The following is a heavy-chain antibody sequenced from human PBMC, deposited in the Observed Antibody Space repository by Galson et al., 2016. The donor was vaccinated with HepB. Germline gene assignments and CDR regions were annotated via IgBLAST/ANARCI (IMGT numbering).Heavy chain of an antibody. Sequence: PALVKPTQTLTLTCTVSGFSLRNTRMGVSWIRQPPGKALEWLAHIFSNDEKSYTTSLKSRLTISKDTSESQVVLTMTNMDPVDTPTYYCAHMWNDDAFDIWGQGTMVTVSS. CDR2: IFSNDEK. V-gene: IGHV2-26*01. CDR1: GFSLRNTRMG. CDR3: AHMWNDDAFDI. D-gene: IGHD1-1*01. J-gene: IGHJ3*02.